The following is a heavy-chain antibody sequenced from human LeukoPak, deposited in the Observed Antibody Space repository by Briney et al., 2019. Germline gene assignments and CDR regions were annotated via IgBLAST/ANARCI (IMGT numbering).Heavy chain of an antibody. Sequence: GGSLRLSCAASGFTFSSYGMHWVRQAPGKGLEWVAVIWYDGSNKYYADSVKGRFTISRDNPKNTLYLQMNSLRAEDTAVYYCARTSMGGSYEYFQHWGQGTLVTVSS. D-gene: IGHD2-15*01. J-gene: IGHJ1*01. CDR3: ARTSMGGSYEYFQH. CDR2: IWYDGSNK. V-gene: IGHV3-33*01. CDR1: GFTFSSYG.